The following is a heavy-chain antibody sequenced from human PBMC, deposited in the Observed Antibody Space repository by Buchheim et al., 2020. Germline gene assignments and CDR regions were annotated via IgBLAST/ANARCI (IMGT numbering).Heavy chain of an antibody. CDR2: ISSSGSTI. Sequence: EVQLLESGGGLVQPGGSLRLSCAASGFTFRSYAMSWVRQAPGKGLEWVSYISSSGSTIYYADSVKGRFTISRDNAKNSLYLQMNSLRAEDTAVYYCARLWHYYDSSGYFLVWGQGTT. J-gene: IGHJ6*02. V-gene: IGHV3-48*03. CDR3: ARLWHYYDSSGYFLV. D-gene: IGHD3-22*01. CDR1: GFTFRSYA.